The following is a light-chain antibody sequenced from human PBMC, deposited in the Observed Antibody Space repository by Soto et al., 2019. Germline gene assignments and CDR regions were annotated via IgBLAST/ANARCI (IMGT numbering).Light chain of an antibody. CDR1: TSNLGAGYD. CDR2: GNR. V-gene: IGLV1-40*01. CDR3: QAYDYSLTASV. J-gene: IGLJ3*02. Sequence: QSVLTQLPSVSGAPGQRVTLSCTGNTSNLGAGYDVHWYQQLPGAAPKLVIFGNRNRPSGVPERFSGSKSGTSASLAITGLQAEDEADYYCQAYDYSLTASVFGGGTKLTVL.